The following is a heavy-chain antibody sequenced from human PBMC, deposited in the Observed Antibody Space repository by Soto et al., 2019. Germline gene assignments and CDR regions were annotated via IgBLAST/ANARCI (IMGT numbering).Heavy chain of an antibody. D-gene: IGHD3-22*01. CDR3: AKDLYYYDSSGYLDY. V-gene: IGHV3-30*18. Sequence: QVQLVESGGGVVQPGRSLRLSCAASGFTFSSYGMHWVRQAPGKGLEWVAVISYDGSNKYYADSVKGRFTISRDNSKNTLYLQMNSLRAEDTAVYYSAKDLYYYDSSGYLDYWGQGTLVTVSS. J-gene: IGHJ4*02. CDR2: ISYDGSNK. CDR1: GFTFSSYG.